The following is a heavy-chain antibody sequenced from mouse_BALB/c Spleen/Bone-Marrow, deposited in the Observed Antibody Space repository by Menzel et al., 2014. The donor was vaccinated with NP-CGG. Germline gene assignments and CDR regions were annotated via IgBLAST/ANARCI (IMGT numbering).Heavy chain of an antibody. D-gene: IGHD2-10*02. CDR2: SRNRAKYYTT. Sequence: EVQGVESGGDLVQPGDSLRLSCATSGFTFSDFYMEWVRQPPGKRLEWIATSRNRAKYYTTEYSAFVKGRFIVSRDTSQSVLYLQMNALRAEDTAIYYCARDVGYGNYFVYWGQGTLVTVSA. CDR1: GFTFSDFY. J-gene: IGHJ3*01. V-gene: IGHV7-1*02. CDR3: ARDVGYGNYFVY.